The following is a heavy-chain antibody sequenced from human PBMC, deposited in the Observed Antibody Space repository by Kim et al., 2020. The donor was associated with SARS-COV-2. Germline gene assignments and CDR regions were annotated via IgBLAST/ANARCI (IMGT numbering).Heavy chain of an antibody. V-gene: IGHV1-18*01. J-gene: IGHJ5*02. D-gene: IGHD6-13*01. CDR3: ARGIAAARRWFDP. Sequence: YAPKLTGRATMTTDTSTSTAYRELRSLRSDDTAVYYCARGIAAARRWFDPWGQGTLVTVSS.